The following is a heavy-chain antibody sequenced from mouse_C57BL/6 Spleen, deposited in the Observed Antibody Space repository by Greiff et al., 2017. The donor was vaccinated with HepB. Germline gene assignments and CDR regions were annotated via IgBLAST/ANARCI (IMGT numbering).Heavy chain of an antibody. Sequence: VQLQQPGAELVKPGASVKLSCKASGYTFTSYWMQWVKQRPGQGLEWIGEIDPSDSYTNYNQKFKGKATLTVDTSSSTAYMQLSSLTSEDSAVYYCASITTVVATRTSLDYWGQGTTLTVSS. V-gene: IGHV1-50*01. CDR2: IDPSDSYT. D-gene: IGHD1-1*01. J-gene: IGHJ2*01. CDR3: ASITTVVATRTSLDY. CDR1: GYTFTSYW.